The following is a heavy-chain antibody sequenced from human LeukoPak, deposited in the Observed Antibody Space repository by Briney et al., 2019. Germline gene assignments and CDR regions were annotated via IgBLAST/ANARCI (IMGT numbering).Heavy chain of an antibody. V-gene: IGHV5-51*01. CDR2: IYPGDSDT. D-gene: IGHD2-2*01. CDR3: ARRYCSSTSCYLGDVNWFDP. J-gene: IGHJ5*02. Sequence: GESLKISCKGSGYSFTNYWIGWVRQMPGKGLEWMGIIYPGDSDTRYSPSFQGQVTLSADKSITTAYLQWSSLKASDTAMYYCARRYCSSTSCYLGDVNWFDPWGQGTLVTVSS. CDR1: GYSFTNYW.